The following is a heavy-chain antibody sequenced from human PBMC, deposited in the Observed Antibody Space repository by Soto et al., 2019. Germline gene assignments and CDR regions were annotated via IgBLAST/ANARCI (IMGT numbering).Heavy chain of an antibody. CDR2: IYWDDAK. CDR1: GFSLRTTGVG. J-gene: IGHJ5*02. D-gene: IGHD1-26*01. CDR3: SRRQGRAKMIEQICWLDP. Sequence: QITLKESGPTLVKPTQTLTLTCTFSGFSLRTTGVGVGWIRQPPGKALEWLALIYWDDAKRYNPSLQSRPTITKDTFKHEVVLSMTNVDSVHTATYYCSRRQGRAKMIEQICWLDPWLQGTLLTVSS. V-gene: IGHV2-5*02.